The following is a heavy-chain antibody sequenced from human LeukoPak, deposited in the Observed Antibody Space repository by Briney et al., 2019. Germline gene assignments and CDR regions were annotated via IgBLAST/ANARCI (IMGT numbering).Heavy chain of an antibody. V-gene: IGHV1-2*02. D-gene: IGHD1-26*01. J-gene: IGHJ4*02. CDR1: GYTFTGYY. Sequence: ASVKVSCKASGYTFTGYYMHWVRQAPGQGLEWMGWINPNSGGTNYAQKFQGRVTMTRDTSISTAYMELSSLRAEDTAVYYCARDGSQKWELHSFDYWGQGTLVTVSS. CDR3: ARDGSQKWELHSFDY. CDR2: INPNSGGT.